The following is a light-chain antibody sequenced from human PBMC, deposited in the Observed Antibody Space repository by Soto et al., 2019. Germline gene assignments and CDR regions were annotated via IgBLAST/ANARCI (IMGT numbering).Light chain of an antibody. V-gene: IGLV2-14*01. CDR2: DVN. J-gene: IGLJ2*01. CDR1: ISDIGGYNF. Sequence: QSALTQPASVSGSPGQSITISCTGTISDIGGYNFISWYQHPPGKAPKLVIYDVNNRPSGISYRFSGSKSGNTASLTISGLQAEDEADYYCASYTRTTTLVFGGGTKVTVL. CDR3: ASYTRTTTLV.